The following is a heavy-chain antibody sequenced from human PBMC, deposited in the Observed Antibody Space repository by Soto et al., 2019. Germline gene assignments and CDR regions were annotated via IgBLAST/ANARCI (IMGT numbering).Heavy chain of an antibody. V-gene: IGHV1-46*02. CDR1: GYTFNDYY. Sequence: QVQLVQSGAEVKRPGASVTLSCKASGYTFNDYYLHWVRLAPGQGLEWMGIIVPISGGTSYAEQFRGRVTMTKATSATTVYMEMSSLRSDDTAVYYCVRELSGGYFDYWGQGTLVTVSS. CDR3: VRELSGGYFDY. D-gene: IGHD3-10*01. J-gene: IGHJ4*02. CDR2: IVPISGGT.